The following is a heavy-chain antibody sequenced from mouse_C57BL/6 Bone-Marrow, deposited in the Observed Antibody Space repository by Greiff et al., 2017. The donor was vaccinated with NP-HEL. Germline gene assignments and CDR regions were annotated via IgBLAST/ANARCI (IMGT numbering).Heavy chain of an antibody. J-gene: IGHJ2*01. CDR2: IYPGNSDT. Sequence: VQLQQSGTVLARPGASVKMSCKTSGYTFTSYWMHWVKQRPGQGLEWIGAIYPGNSDTSSIQKFKGKAKLTAVTSASTAYMELSSLTNEDSAVYYCTRDGYDGYYFDYWGQGTTLTVTS. D-gene: IGHD2-2*01. CDR1: GYTFTSYW. V-gene: IGHV1-5*01. CDR3: TRDGYDGYYFDY.